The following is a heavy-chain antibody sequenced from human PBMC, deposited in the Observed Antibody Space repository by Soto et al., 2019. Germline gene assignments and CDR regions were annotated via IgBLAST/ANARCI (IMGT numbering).Heavy chain of an antibody. D-gene: IGHD3-10*01. CDR1: RDTFACYS. J-gene: IGHJ4*02. CDR2: INPILSMS. V-gene: IGHV1-69*02. CDR3: ATSYGSGYRALDY. Sequence: QVQLVQSGAEVKRPGSSVKVSFKASRDTFACYSINWVRQAPGLGLEWMGRINPILSMSNYAQRFQGRVTMTADKSTSTAYMVLNSLRSEDTGIYYCATSYGSGYRALDYWGQGALVTVS.